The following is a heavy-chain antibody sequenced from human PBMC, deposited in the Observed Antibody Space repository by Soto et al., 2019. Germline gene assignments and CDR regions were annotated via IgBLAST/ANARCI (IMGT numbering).Heavy chain of an antibody. CDR2: INAGNGNT. D-gene: IGHD6-19*01. CDR1: GYTFTSYA. CDR3: AAGSTRLGIGWYPAQTWYGIDV. J-gene: IGHJ6*02. Sequence: ASVKVSCKASGYTFTSYAMHWVRQAPGQRLEWMGWINAGNGNTKYSQKFQGRVTITRDTSASTAYMELSSLRSEDTAVYYCAAGSTRLGIGWYPAQTWYGIDVWAQRTTVTGSS. V-gene: IGHV1-3*01.